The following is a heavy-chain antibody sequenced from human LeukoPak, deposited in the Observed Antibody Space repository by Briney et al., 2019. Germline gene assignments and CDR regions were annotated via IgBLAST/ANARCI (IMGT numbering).Heavy chain of an antibody. D-gene: IGHD2-15*01. CDR1: GYTFTRYG. Sequence: ASVKVSCKASGYTFTRYGISWVRQAPRQGLVWMGWISAITGDTNSAQKFQGRVTMTTDTSKSTAYMELRSLRSDDTAVYYCARDFFHGHCAGLSCFLLDYWGQGSLVTVSS. CDR2: ISAITGDT. V-gene: IGHV1-18*01. J-gene: IGHJ4*02. CDR3: ARDFFHGHCAGLSCFLLDY.